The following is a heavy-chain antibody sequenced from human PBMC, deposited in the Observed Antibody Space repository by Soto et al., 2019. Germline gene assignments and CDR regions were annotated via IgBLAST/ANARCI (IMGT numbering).Heavy chain of an antibody. J-gene: IGHJ4*02. V-gene: IGHV3-48*01. CDR2: ISSGSGTI. CDR3: ARKPHNSDYL. Sequence: GGSLRLSCAASGFTFSSYTMNWVRQAPGKGLEWISYISSGSGTIYYADSVKGRFTISRDNAKNSLYLQMNNLRAEDTAVYYCARKPHNSDYLWGQGTLVTVSS. CDR1: GFTFSSYT. D-gene: IGHD3-22*01.